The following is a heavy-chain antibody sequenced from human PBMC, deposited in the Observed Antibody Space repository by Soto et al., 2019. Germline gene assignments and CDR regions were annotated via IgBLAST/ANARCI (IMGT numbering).Heavy chain of an antibody. CDR1: GYTFTSYG. CDR3: ARDLGYYDSSGHDAFDI. V-gene: IGHV1-18*01. D-gene: IGHD3-22*01. Sequence: ASVKVSCKASGYTFTSYGISWVRQAPGQGLEWMGWISAYNGNTNYAQKLQGRVTMTTDTSTSTAYMELRSLRSDDTAVYYCARDLGYYDSSGHDAFDIWGQGTMVTVS. CDR2: ISAYNGNT. J-gene: IGHJ3*02.